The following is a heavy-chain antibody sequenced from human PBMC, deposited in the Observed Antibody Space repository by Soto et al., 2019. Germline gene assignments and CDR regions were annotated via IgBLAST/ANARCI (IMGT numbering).Heavy chain of an antibody. D-gene: IGHD3-10*01. Sequence: GGSLRLSCAASGFTFSSYAMHWVRQAPGKGLEWVAVISYDGSNKYYADSVKGRFTISRDNSKNTLYLQMNSLRAEDTVVYYCARGGRFGELSRYGMDVWGQGTTVTVSS. CDR1: GFTFSSYA. CDR2: ISYDGSNK. V-gene: IGHV3-30-3*01. CDR3: ARGGRFGELSRYGMDV. J-gene: IGHJ6*02.